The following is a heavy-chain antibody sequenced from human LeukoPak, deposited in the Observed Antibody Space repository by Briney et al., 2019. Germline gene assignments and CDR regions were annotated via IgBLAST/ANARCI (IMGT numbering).Heavy chain of an antibody. Sequence: PSETLSLTCTVSGGSISSSSYYWGWIRQPPGKGLEWIGSIYYSGSTYYNPSLKSRVTISVDTSKNQFSLKLSSVTAADTAVYYCARTIAAAGVYYYYMDVWGKGTTVTISS. CDR2: IYYSGST. J-gene: IGHJ6*03. V-gene: IGHV4-39*07. CDR3: ARTIAAAGVYYYYMDV. D-gene: IGHD6-13*01. CDR1: GGSISSSSYY.